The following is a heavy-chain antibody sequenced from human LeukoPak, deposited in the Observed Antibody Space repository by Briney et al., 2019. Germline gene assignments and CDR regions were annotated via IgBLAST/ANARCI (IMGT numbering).Heavy chain of an antibody. CDR2: ISYDGSNK. CDR3: ARGYASGLGFDF. Sequence: PGGSLRLSCAASGFTFSSYGMHWVRQAPGKGLEWVAVISYDGSNKYYADSVKGRFTISRDNSKNTLYLQMNSLRAEDTAVYYCARGYASGLGFDFWGQGTLVTVSS. J-gene: IGHJ4*02. D-gene: IGHD3/OR15-3a*01. V-gene: IGHV3-30*03. CDR1: GFTFSSYG.